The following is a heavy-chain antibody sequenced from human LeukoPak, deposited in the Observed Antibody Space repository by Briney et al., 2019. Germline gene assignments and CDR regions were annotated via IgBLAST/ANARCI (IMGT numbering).Heavy chain of an antibody. CDR3: ARAVPGFYYYGMDV. Sequence: ASVKVSFKASGYTFTSYSMHWVRQAPGQGLEWMGIIDPSGGSTRFEQRFQGRVTMTRDTSTSTVYMDLSSLRSEDTAVYYCARAVPGFYYYGMDVWGQGTTVTVSS. D-gene: IGHD4-17*01. V-gene: IGHV1-46*01. J-gene: IGHJ6*02. CDR1: GYTFTSYS. CDR2: IDPSGGST.